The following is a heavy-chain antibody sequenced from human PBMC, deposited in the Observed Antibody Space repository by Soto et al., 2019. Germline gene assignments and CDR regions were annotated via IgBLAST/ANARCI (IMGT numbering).Heavy chain of an antibody. V-gene: IGHV5-51*01. CDR1: GNSFTSYW. Sequence: XESLKISWKCSGNSFTSYWIGLVRQMPGKGLEWMGIIYPGDSDTRYSPSFQGQVTISADKSISTAYLQWSSLKASDTATYYCERRNLGGMDVWGQGTTVTVSS. CDR2: IYPGDSDT. CDR3: ERRNLGGMDV. J-gene: IGHJ6*02. D-gene: IGHD3-16*01.